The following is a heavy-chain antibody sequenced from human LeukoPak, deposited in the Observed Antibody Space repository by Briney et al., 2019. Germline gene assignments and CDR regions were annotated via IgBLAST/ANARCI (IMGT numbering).Heavy chain of an antibody. D-gene: IGHD3-22*01. V-gene: IGHV4-59*12. J-gene: IGHJ4*02. CDR1: GGSISSYY. CDR3: AREADENYYDSSGYYN. CDR2: IYYSGST. Sequence: SETLSLTCTVSGGSISSYYWSWIRQPPGKGLEWIGYIYYSGSTSYNPSLKSGVTISVDRSKNQFSLKLSSVTAADTAVYYCAREADENYYDSSGYYNWGQGTLVTVSS.